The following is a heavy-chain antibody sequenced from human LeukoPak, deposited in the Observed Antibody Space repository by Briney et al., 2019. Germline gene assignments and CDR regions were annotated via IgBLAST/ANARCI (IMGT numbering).Heavy chain of an antibody. V-gene: IGHV3-23*01. CDR1: GFTFRNYA. J-gene: IGHJ4*02. Sequence: GGSLRLSCAASGFTFRNYAMTWVRQAPGKGLEGVSRTSGSGDIKLYADSVKGRFTISRTNSENRLYLQMNSLRAEDTAVYYCANYRSGGGGYYSGLEHWGQGTLVAVSS. D-gene: IGHD2-15*01. CDR3: ANYRSGGGGYYSGLEH. CDR2: TSGSGDIK.